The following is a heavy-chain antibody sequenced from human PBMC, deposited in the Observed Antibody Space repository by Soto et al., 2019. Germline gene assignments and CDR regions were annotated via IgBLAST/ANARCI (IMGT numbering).Heavy chain of an antibody. D-gene: IGHD3-22*01. CDR3: ARVHREYYYDSSGYYYSY. CDR1: GFAFSYYY. J-gene: IGHJ4*02. CDR2: ISSSSSYT. Sequence: GGSLRLSCAASGFAFSYYYMSWIRQAPGKGLEWVSYISSSSSYTNYADSVKGRFTISRDNAKKSLYLQMNSLRAEDTAVYYCARVHREYYYDSSGYYYSYWGQGTLVTVSS. V-gene: IGHV3-11*06.